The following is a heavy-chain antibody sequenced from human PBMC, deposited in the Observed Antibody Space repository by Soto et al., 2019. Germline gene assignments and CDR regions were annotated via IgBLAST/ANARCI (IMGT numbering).Heavy chain of an antibody. CDR1: GGTFSSYT. CDR2: IIPILGIA. CDR3: ASGRGYYGDYYYGMDV. D-gene: IGHD4-17*01. Sequence: QVQLVQSGAEVKKPGSSVKVSCKASGGTFSSYTISWVRQAPGQGLEWMGRIIPILGIANYAQKFQGRVTITADKSTSTADMELSSLRSEDTAVYYCASGRGYYGDYYYGMDVWGQGTTVTVSS. J-gene: IGHJ6*02. V-gene: IGHV1-69*02.